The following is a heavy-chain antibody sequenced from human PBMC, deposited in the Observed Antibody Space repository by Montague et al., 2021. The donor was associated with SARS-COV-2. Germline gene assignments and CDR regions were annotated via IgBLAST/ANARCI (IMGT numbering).Heavy chain of an antibody. D-gene: IGHD2-15*01. V-gene: IGHV4-59*01. CDR1: GGSISNYF. J-gene: IGHJ5*02. CDR3: ARGGGYCSGGSCYYWFDP. Sequence: SETLSLTCTVSGGSISNYFWSWIRQPPGKGLEWIGYIYYSGTTNYNPSVKSRVTISVDTSKNQFSLKLNSVTAADTAVYYCARGGGYCSGGSCYYWFDPWGQGTLVTVSS. CDR2: IYYSGTT.